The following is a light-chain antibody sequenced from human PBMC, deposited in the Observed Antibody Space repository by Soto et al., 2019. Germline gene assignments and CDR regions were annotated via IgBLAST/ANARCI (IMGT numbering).Light chain of an antibody. CDR2: AAS. V-gene: IGKV1-27*01. J-gene: IGKJ3*01. CDR1: QGIASC. Sequence: DFQLTQSPTTLSASIGDTVTISCRASQGIASCLAWYQHKPGKYPRLLIYAASILQTGVPPRFSGRRSDSDFTDFSPTISSLQAENFAFYYCQNYNTAPFTFGPGTKLDLK. CDR3: QNYNTAPFT.